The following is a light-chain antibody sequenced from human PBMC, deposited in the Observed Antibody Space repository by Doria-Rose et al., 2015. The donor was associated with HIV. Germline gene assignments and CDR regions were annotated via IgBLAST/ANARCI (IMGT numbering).Light chain of an antibody. V-gene: IGKV3-20*01. J-gene: IGKJ1*01. CDR2: DGS. CDR3: HQYGTSWT. CDR1: QSFSSTY. Sequence: TQSPGTLSLSPGERATLSCRASQSFSSTYLAWYQQKPGQAPSLLIYDGSTRAASIPDRFSASGSGTDCTLTINRLEPEDFALYYCHQYGTSWTFGQGTKVEI.